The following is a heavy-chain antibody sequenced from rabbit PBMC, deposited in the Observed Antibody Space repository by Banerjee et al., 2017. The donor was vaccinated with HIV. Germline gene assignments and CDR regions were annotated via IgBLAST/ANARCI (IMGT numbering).Heavy chain of an antibody. Sequence: QEHLEESGGDLVKPEGSLTLTCTASGFSFSNKYVMCWVRQAPGNGLEWIGCINTSSGNTVYASWAKGRFTISKTSSTTVTLQMTSLTAADTATYFCARDLAGAIGWNFNLWGQGTLVTVS. V-gene: IGHV1S45*01. J-gene: IGHJ4*01. CDR2: INTSSGNT. CDR3: ARDLAGAIGWNFNL. CDR1: GFSFSNKYV. D-gene: IGHD4-1*01.